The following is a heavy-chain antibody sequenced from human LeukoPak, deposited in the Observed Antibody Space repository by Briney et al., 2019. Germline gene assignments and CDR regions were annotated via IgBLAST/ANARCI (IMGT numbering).Heavy chain of an antibody. CDR1: GFTFNIYA. CDR2: ISGGGRST. J-gene: IGHJ4*02. D-gene: IGHD7-27*01. V-gene: IGHV3-23*01. Sequence: GGSLRLSCAASGFTFNIYAMSWVRQAPGKGLEWVSAISGGGRSTYYADSAKGRFTISRDNSINTLFLQMNSLRVEDTAVYYCAKALGTLADPYYFDYWGQGALVTVSS. CDR3: AKALGTLADPYYFDY.